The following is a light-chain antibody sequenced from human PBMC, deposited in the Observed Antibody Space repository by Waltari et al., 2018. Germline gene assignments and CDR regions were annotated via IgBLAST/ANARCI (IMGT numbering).Light chain of an antibody. J-gene: IGLJ3*02. Sequence: SSELTQDPGVSVALGQTVRFTCQGDSLRTSYASWYQVTPGQAPVLVIYGKDKRPSGIPDRISGHSSGTTSSLTITGAQAEDEADYYCSSRMLFAGGTKVTVL. CDR3: SSRML. CDR1: SLRTSY. CDR2: GKD. V-gene: IGLV3-19*01.